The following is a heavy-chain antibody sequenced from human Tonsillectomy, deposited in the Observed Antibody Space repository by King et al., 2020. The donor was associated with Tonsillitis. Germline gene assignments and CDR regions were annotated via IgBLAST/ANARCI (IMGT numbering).Heavy chain of an antibody. J-gene: IGHJ6*02. CDR3: AKVVAYGDYDYYYYGMDV. D-gene: IGHD4-17*01. V-gene: IGHV3-23*03. CDR2: IYSGGSST. CDR1: GFTFSSYA. Sequence: VQLVESGGGLVQPGGSLRLPCAASGFTFSSYAMSWVRQAPGKGLEWVSVIYSGGSSTYYADSVKGRFTISRDNSKNTLYLQMNSLRAEDTAVYYCAKVVAYGDYDYYYYGMDVWGQGTTVTVSS.